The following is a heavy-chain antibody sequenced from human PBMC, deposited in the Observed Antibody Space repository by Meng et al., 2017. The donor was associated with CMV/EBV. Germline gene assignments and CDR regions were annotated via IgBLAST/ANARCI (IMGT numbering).Heavy chain of an antibody. CDR1: GFTFSSYA. J-gene: IGHJ3*02. CDR2: ISSSGGST. Sequence: GGSLRLSCAASGFTFSSYAMHWVRQAPGKGLEYVSAISSSGGSTYYADSVKGRFTISRDNSKNTLYLQMNSLRAEDTAVYYCAHIGEDIVGAVDDAFDIWGQGTMVTVSS. D-gene: IGHD1-26*01. CDR3: AHIGEDIVGAVDDAFDI. V-gene: IGHV3-64*02.